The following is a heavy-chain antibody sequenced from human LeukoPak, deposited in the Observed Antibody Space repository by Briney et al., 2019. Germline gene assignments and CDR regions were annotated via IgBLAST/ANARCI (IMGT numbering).Heavy chain of an antibody. V-gene: IGHV3-23*01. CDR1: GFTFSNYA. D-gene: IGHD6-13*01. J-gene: IGHJ4*02. CDR2: ISGSGDST. CDR3: GKDQNVAAAGFPYDY. Sequence: PGGFLRLSCAASGFTFSNYAMSWVRQAPGEGLEWVSAISGSGDSTYYADSVKGRFTISRDNSKNTLYLQMNSLRAEDTAVYYCGKDQNVAAAGFPYDYWGQGTLVTVSS.